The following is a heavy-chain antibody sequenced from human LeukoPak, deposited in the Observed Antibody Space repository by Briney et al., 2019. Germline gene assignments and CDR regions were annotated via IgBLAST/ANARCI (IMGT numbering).Heavy chain of an antibody. CDR3: ARGMIRGALWCVDF. Sequence: GGSLRLSCADSGFTFSRSWMTWVRQAPGKGLEWVANIKEDGSAQNYLDSVKGRSTISRDNADNSVFLQLNSLTVEDTAVYYCARGMIRGALWCVDFWGLGSLVTVSS. CDR1: GFTFSRSW. CDR2: IKEDGSAQ. V-gene: IGHV3-7*04. D-gene: IGHD4/OR15-4a*01. J-gene: IGHJ4*02.